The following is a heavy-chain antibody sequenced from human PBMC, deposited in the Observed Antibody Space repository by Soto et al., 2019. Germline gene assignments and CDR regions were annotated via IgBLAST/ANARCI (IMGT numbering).Heavy chain of an antibody. Sequence: QVQLVESGGGVVQPGRSLRLSCAASGFTFSSYGMHWVRQAPGKGLEWVAVIWYDGSNKYYADSVKGRFTISRDNSKNTLYLQMNSLRAEDTAVYYCARDNGVRTVTGPWGYWGHGTLVTVSS. V-gene: IGHV3-33*01. CDR2: IWYDGSNK. J-gene: IGHJ4*01. D-gene: IGHD4-17*01. CDR3: ARDNGVRTVTGPWGY. CDR1: GFTFSSYG.